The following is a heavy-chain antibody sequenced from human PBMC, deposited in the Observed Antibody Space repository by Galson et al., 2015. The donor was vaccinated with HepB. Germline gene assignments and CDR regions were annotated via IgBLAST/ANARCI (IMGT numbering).Heavy chain of an antibody. V-gene: IGHV3-30*04. D-gene: IGHD4-23*01. J-gene: IGHJ3*02. CDR2: ISYDGRDK. Sequence: SLRLSCAASEFTFSSYPMHWVRQAPGKGLEWVAFISYDGRDKYYADSVKGRFTISRDDSKNTLYLQMNSLRTEDTAVYYCARAPMTTVATGDAFDIWGQGTLVTVSS. CDR3: ARAPMTTVATGDAFDI. CDR1: EFTFSSYP.